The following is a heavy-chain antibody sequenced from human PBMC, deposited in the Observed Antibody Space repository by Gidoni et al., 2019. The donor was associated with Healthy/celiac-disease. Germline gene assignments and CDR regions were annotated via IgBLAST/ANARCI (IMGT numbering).Heavy chain of an antibody. CDR3: ARDPWGECSGGSCYFDY. CDR2: ISSSSSTI. V-gene: IGHV3-48*02. D-gene: IGHD2-15*01. Sequence: EVQLVESGGGLVQPGGSLRLSCAASGFTFSSYSMNWVRQAPGKGLEWVSYISSSSSTIYYADSVKGRFTISRDNAKNSLYLQMNSLRDEDTAVYYCARDPWGECSGGSCYFDYWGQGTLVTVSS. J-gene: IGHJ4*02. CDR1: GFTFSSYS.